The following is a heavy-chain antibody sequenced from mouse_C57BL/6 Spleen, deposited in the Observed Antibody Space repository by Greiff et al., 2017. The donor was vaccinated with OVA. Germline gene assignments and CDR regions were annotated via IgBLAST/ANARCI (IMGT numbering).Heavy chain of an antibody. CDR2: ISYDGSN. V-gene: IGHV3-6*01. D-gene: IGHD1-1*01. CDR1: GYSITSGYY. Sequence: EVKLEESGPGLVKPSQSLSLTCSVTGYSITSGYYWNWIRQFPGNKLEWMGYISYDGSNNYNPSLKNRISITRDTSKNQFFLKLNSVTTEDTATYYCARDGTTVVATGAMDYWGQGTSVTVSS. J-gene: IGHJ4*01. CDR3: ARDGTTVVATGAMDY.